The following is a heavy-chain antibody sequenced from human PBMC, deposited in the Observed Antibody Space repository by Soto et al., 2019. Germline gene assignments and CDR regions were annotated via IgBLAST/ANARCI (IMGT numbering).Heavy chain of an antibody. CDR3: ARDFSMLVVATAY. D-gene: IGHD2-8*01. Sequence: ASVKVSCKASGCTFTSYAIHWVRQAPGQRLEWMGWINAGNSDTKYSQKFQGRVTITSDTSASTAYMELSSLRSEDTAVYYCARDFSMLVVATAYWGQGTLVTVSS. V-gene: IGHV1-3*01. CDR2: INAGNSDT. J-gene: IGHJ4*02. CDR1: GCTFTSYA.